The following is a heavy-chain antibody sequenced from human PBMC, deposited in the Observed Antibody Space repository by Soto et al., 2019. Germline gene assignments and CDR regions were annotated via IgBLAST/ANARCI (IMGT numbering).Heavy chain of an antibody. V-gene: IGHV3-74*03. D-gene: IGHD2-2*01. CDR2: INTDGGSS. J-gene: IGHJ3*02. Sequence: EVQLVESGGDLVQPGGSLSLSCAASGFTFSGHWMHWVRQVPGKGLEWVSRINTDGGSSAYADSVKGRFTFSRDNAKNTLYLQMNSLRAEDTAVYYCAREAGYCSRTSCYRRAFDTWGQGTTVTVSS. CDR3: AREAGYCSRTSCYRRAFDT. CDR1: GFTFSGHW.